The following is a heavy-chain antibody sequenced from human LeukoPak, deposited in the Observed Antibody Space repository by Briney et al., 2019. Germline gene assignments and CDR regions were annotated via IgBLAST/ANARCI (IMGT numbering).Heavy chain of an antibody. D-gene: IGHD3/OR15-3a*01. J-gene: IGHJ4*02. Sequence: PGRSLRLSCAASGFTFSSYGMHWVRQAPGKGLEWVAVISYDGSNKYYADSVKGRFTISRDNSKNTLYLQMNSLRAEDTAVYYCAKDMGFLDWFDYWGQGTLVTVSS. CDR1: GFTFSSYG. V-gene: IGHV3-30*18. CDR3: AKDMGFLDWFDY. CDR2: ISYDGSNK.